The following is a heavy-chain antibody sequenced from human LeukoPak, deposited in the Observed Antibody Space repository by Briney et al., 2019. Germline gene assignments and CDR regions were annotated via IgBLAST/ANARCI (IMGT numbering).Heavy chain of an antibody. V-gene: IGHV1-69*05. D-gene: IGHD3-3*01. CDR1: GGTFSSYA. CDR3: ARVSYYDFWSSDY. J-gene: IGHJ4*02. Sequence: SVKVSCKASGGTFSSYAISWVRQAPGQGLEWMGRIIPIFGTANYAQKFQGRVTITTDESTSTAYMELSSLRSEDTAVYYCARVSYYDFWSSDYWGQGALVTVSS. CDR2: IIPIFGTA.